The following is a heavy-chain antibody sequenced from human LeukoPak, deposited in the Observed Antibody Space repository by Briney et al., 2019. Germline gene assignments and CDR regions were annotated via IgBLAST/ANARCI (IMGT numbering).Heavy chain of an antibody. CDR3: ARGGPDSSGWYQSGMDV. V-gene: IGHV1-69*13. CDR2: INPIFGTA. CDR1: GGTFSSYA. J-gene: IGHJ6*02. Sequence: SVKVSCKASGGTFSSYAISWVRQAPGQGLEWMGGINPIFGTANYAQKFQGRVTITADESTSIAYMELSSLRSEDTAVYYCARGGPDSSGWYQSGMDVWGQGTTVTVSS. D-gene: IGHD6-19*01.